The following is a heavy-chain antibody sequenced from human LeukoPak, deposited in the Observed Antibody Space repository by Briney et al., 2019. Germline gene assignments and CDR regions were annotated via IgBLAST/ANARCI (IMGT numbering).Heavy chain of an antibody. V-gene: IGHV1-18*01. J-gene: IGHJ4*02. CDR3: ARNWNEKTYFFDY. Sequence: ASVKVSCKASGYTFNRYGISWVRQAPGQGLEWLGWITAYDGNTDSAQKVQGRVTMTTDTSTSTAYMELRSLRSDDTAVYYCARNWNEKTYFFDYRGQGTLVTVSS. CDR2: ITAYDGNT. D-gene: IGHD1-1*01. CDR1: GYTFNRYG.